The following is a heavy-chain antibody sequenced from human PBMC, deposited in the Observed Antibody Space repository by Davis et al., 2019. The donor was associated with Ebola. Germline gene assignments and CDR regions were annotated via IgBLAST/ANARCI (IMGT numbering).Heavy chain of an antibody. CDR1: GFSFNNHG. CDR3: ARDPSSYDSAGWGF. Sequence: GESLKISCAASGFSFNNHGMHWVRQAPGKGLEWLAVVSFDGVLKHYVDSVKGRFTISRDDSKNTVYLQMNSLRAEDTAVYYCARDPSSYDSAGWGFWGQGTLVTVSS. CDR2: VSFDGVLK. D-gene: IGHD3-22*01. V-gene: IGHV3-33*08. J-gene: IGHJ4*02.